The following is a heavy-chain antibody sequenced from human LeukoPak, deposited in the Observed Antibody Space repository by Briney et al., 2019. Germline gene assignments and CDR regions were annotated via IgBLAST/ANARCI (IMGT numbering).Heavy chain of an antibody. Sequence: PSETLSLTCTVSGGSISSYYWSWIRQPPGKGLEWIGEINHSGSTNYNPSLKSRVTISVDTSKNQFSLKLSSVTAADTAVYYCAILTGAAGYYGMDVWGQGTTVTVSS. D-gene: IGHD7-27*01. V-gene: IGHV4-34*01. CDR3: AILTGAAGYYGMDV. CDR1: GGSISSYY. CDR2: INHSGST. J-gene: IGHJ6*02.